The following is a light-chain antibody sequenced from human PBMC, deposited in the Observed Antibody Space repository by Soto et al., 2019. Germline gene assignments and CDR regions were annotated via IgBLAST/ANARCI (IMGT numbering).Light chain of an antibody. Sequence: QSVLSHPASVSGSPRQSVTISCTGTSSDVGAYNSVSWYQQHPDKAPQLMIYKGTQRPSGVSNRFSGSTSGNAASLTISGLQAGDEADYFCCSSAPESTYVFGTGTKVTVL. V-gene: IGLV2-23*01. CDR2: KGT. CDR3: CSSAPESTYV. CDR1: SSDVGAYNS. J-gene: IGLJ1*01.